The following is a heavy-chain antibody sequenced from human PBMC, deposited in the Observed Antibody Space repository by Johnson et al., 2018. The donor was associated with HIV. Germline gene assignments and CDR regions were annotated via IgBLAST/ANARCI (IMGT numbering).Heavy chain of an antibody. CDR3: ARGNLAAAGNGAFDI. V-gene: IGHV3-11*04. CDR1: GFTFNNAW. CDR2: IRCSGSTI. Sequence: QMLLVESGGGLVKPGGPLRLSCAASGFTFNNAWMSWVRQAPGKGLEWVSYIRCSGSTIYYAHSVQGRFTISRDNAKNTLYLQMNSLRAEDTAVYYCARGNLAAAGNGAFDIWGQGTMVTVSS. D-gene: IGHD6-13*01. J-gene: IGHJ3*02.